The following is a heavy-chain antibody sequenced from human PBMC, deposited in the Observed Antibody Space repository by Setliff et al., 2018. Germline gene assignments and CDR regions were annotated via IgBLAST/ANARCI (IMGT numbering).Heavy chain of an antibody. D-gene: IGHD7-27*01. CDR1: GFTFSKYW. CDR3: ASIDWGENFYNMNV. CDR2: INGDGAIT. Sequence: GGSLRLSCGASGFTFSKYWMYWVRQVPGKGLVWVSRINGDGAITNYADSVKGRFTISRDNAKNTLYLQRNGLRGEDTAVYFCASIDWGENFYNMNVWGKGTTVTVSS. J-gene: IGHJ6*03. V-gene: IGHV3-74*01.